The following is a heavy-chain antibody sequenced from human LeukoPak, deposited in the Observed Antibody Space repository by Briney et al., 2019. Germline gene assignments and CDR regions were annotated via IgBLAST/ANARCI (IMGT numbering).Heavy chain of an antibody. V-gene: IGHV3-66*01. D-gene: IGHD3-3*01. CDR1: GFTFSSNY. CDR3: ARATFNYDFWSGYFYY. Sequence: GGSLRLSCAASGFTFSSNYMSWVRQAPGKGLEWVSVIYSGGSTYYSDSVKGRFTISRDNSKNTLYLQMNSLRAEDTAVYYCARATFNYDFWSGYFYYWGQGTLVTVSS. J-gene: IGHJ4*02. CDR2: IYSGGST.